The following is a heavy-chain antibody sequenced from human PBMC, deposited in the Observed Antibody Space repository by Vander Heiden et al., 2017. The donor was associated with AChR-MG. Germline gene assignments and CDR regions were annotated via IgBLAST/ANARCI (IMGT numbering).Heavy chain of an antibody. D-gene: IGHD2-8*02. Sequence: EVHLLESGGGLVQPGGSLRRSCAASGFTFSAYGLIWVRQAPGKGLEWVSTISGRGISSYYADSVKGRFTISRDNSKNTLYLQLNSLRADDTAVYYCALSSTGGYYWGQGTLVTVSA. V-gene: IGHV3-23*01. J-gene: IGHJ4*02. CDR2: ISGRGISS. CDR1: GFTFSAYG. CDR3: ALSSTGGYY.